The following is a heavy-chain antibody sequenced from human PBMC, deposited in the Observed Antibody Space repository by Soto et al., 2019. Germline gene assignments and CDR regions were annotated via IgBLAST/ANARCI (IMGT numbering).Heavy chain of an antibody. CDR3: ARDGGRHSGGIDY. CDR2: IIPIFGTA. CDR1: GGTFSSYS. D-gene: IGHD1-26*01. Sequence: QVQLVQSGAEVKKPGSSVKVSCKASGGTFSSYSINWVRQAPGQGLEWMGEIIPIFGTANYAQKFQGRVTITADESTSTAYVELGSLRSEDTAVYYCARDGGRHSGGIDYWGQGTVVTVSS. J-gene: IGHJ4*02. V-gene: IGHV1-69*01.